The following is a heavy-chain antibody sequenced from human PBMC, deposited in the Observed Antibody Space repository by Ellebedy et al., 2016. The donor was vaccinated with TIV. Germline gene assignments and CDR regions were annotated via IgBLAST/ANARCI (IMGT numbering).Heavy chain of an antibody. CDR2: IEYRGNI. J-gene: IGHJ5*02. V-gene: IGHV4-39*01. CDR1: GGFITSSDSY. Sequence: MPSETLSLTCTASGGFITSSDSYWGWIRQPPGKGLEWIATIEYRGNIYYNASLKSRVIISADISKNQFSLQVSSLTAADTAVYYCARVKATGDQARGLIDAWGQGTLVTVSS. CDR3: ARVKATGDQARGLIDA. D-gene: IGHD1-26*01.